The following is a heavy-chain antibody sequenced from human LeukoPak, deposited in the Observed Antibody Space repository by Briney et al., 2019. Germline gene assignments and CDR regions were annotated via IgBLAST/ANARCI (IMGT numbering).Heavy chain of an antibody. D-gene: IGHD5-18*01. CDR3: ARDEYRYGYRYYFDY. Sequence: PGRSLRLSCAASGFTFSSYAMHWVRQAPGKGLEWVAVISYDGSNKYYADSVKGRFTISRDNSKNTLYLQMNSLRAEDTAVYYCARDEYRYGYRYYFDYWGQGTPVTVSS. CDR2: ISYDGSNK. CDR1: GFTFSSYA. V-gene: IGHV3-30*04. J-gene: IGHJ4*02.